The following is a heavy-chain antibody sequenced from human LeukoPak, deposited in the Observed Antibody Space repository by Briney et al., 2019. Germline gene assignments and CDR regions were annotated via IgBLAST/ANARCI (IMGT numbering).Heavy chain of an antibody. CDR2: INTNTGIP. CDR1: GYTFSSHA. V-gene: IGHV7-4-1*02. D-gene: IGHD6-6*01. J-gene: IGHJ3*02. Sequence: GASVKVCCKAFGYTFSSHAMNWVRQAPGQGLELMGWINTNTGIPTYAQGFAGRFVFSLDTSVTTAYLQITSLKAEDTAVYYCARDLVSAGFDIWGQGTMVTVSS. CDR3: ARDLVSAGFDI.